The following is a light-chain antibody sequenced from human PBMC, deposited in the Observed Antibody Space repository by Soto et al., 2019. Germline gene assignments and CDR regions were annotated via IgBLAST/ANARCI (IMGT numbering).Light chain of an antibody. CDR3: QQYGSSPRT. CDR2: GAS. Sequence: EIVLTQSPGTLSFSPGERATLSCRASQSVDNSNLAWYQQKLGRAPRLLISGASTRATGIPDRFSGSGSETDFTLTIARLEPEDFAVYYCQQYGSSPRTFGQGTRLEIK. J-gene: IGKJ5*01. V-gene: IGKV3-20*01. CDR1: QSVDNSN.